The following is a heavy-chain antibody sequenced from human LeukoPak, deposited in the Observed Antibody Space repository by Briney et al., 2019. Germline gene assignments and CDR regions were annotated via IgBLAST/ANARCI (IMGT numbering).Heavy chain of an antibody. Sequence: SETLSLTCAVSGYSISSGYYWGWTRQPPGKGLEWFGSISHSGSTYYNSSPKSRVTISVDTSKNQFSLKLSSVTAADTAVYYCARHDCSSTSCYLVTGTTFNYSGQGTLVTVSS. CDR2: ISHSGST. CDR1: GYSISSGYY. J-gene: IGHJ4*02. V-gene: IGHV4-38-2*01. CDR3: ARHDCSSTSCYLVTGTTFNY. D-gene: IGHD2-2*01.